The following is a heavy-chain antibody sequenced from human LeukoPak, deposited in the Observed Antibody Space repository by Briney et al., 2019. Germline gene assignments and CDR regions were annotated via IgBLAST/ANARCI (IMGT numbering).Heavy chain of an antibody. D-gene: IGHD1-14*01. CDR1: GFTVSSNY. CDR2: IYSGGST. V-gene: IGHV3-53*01. CDR3: AKATGYLL. Sequence: PGGSLRLSCAASGFTVSSNYMNWVRQAPGKGLEWVSVIYSGGSTYYADSVKGRFTISRDNSENTLFLRMNSLRAEDTAVYYCAKATGYLLWGQGTLVIVSS. J-gene: IGHJ4*02.